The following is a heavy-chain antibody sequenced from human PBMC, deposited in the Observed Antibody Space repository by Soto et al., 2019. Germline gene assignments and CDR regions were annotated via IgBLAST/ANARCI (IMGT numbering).Heavy chain of an antibody. CDR2: IYYSGST. Sequence: PSETLSLTCAVSGGSISSSSYYWGWIRQPPGKGLEWIGSIYYSGSTYYNPSLKSRVTISRDNSKNTLYLQMNSLRVEDTAMYYCVRENYYYGMDVWGQGTAVTVSS. V-gene: IGHV4-39*02. J-gene: IGHJ6*02. CDR3: VRENYYYGMDV. CDR1: GGSISSSSYY.